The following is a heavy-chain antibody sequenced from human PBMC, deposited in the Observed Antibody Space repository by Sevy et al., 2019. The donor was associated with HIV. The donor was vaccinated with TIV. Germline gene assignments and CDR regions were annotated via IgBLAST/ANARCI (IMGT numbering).Heavy chain of an antibody. D-gene: IGHD2-21*02. CDR2: IYYSGST. V-gene: IGHV4-59*01. CDR1: GGSISSYY. J-gene: IGHJ4*02. CDR3: ARVGQGYCGGDCYSGVLGFDY. Sequence: SETLSLTCTVSGGSISSYYWSWIRQPPGKGLECIGYIYYSGSTNYNPSLKSRVTISVDTSKNQFSLKLSSVTAADTAVYYCARVGQGYCGGDCYSGVLGFDYWGQGTLVTVSS.